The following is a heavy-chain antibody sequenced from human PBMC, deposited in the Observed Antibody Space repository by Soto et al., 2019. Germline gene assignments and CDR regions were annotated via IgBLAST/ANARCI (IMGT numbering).Heavy chain of an antibody. J-gene: IGHJ6*02. D-gene: IGHD3-10*01. V-gene: IGHV4-38-2*01. CDR2: IFHSGST. Sequence: KTSETLSLTCAVSGYSIGSGYYWGWIRQSPGKGLEWIGTIFHSGSTYHNPSLRSRVTISLDTSNNQFSLRLTGVTAADTAVYYCARGLEFNGMDVWGQGTTVTVSS. CDR3: ARGLEFNGMDV. CDR1: GYSIGSGYY.